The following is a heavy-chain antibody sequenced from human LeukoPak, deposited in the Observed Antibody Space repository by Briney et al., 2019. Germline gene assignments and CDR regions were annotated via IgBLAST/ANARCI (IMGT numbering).Heavy chain of an antibody. J-gene: IGHJ4*02. V-gene: IGHV3-30*03. Sequence: GGSLRLSCAASGFTFSSYGMHWVRQAPGKGLEWVAVISYDGSNKYYADSVKGRFTISRDNSKNTLYLQMNGLRAEDTAVYYCARAGQMRPATPDYWGQGTLVTVSS. D-gene: IGHD6-25*01. CDR2: ISYDGSNK. CDR1: GFTFSSYG. CDR3: ARAGQMRPATPDY.